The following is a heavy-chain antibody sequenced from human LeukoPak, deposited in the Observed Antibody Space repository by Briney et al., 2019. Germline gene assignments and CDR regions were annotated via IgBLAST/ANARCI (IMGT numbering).Heavy chain of an antibody. CDR1: GFIFSNYA. V-gene: IGHV3-23*01. CDR3: ARDEGYYFDS. J-gene: IGHJ4*02. Sequence: PGGSLRLSCAASGFIFSNYAMSWVRQAPGKGLERVSDISDFGGNTYYADSVKGRFTISRDNARNSLFLQMNSLRAEDTAIYYCARDEGYYFDSWGQGTQVTVSS. CDR2: ISDFGGNT.